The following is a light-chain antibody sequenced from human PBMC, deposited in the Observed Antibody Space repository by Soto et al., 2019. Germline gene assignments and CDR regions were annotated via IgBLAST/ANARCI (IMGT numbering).Light chain of an antibody. CDR1: QSLVASDGNTY. CDR2: RVS. CDR3: MQGSHWPVT. J-gene: IGKJ1*01. V-gene: IGKV2-30*01. Sequence: DVVMTQSPLSLPVTLGQPASISCRSSQSLVASDGNTYLSWLQQRPGQSPRRLFYRVSSRESGVPDRFSGGGSGTDFTLKISSVEAEDFWVYYCMQGSHWPVTFGQGTKVEI.